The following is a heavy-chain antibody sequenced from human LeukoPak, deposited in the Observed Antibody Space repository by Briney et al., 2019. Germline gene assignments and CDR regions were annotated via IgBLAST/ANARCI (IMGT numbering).Heavy chain of an antibody. V-gene: IGHV4-34*01. D-gene: IGHD4-17*01. CDR1: GGSFSGYY. CDR2: INHSGST. J-gene: IGHJ3*02. Sequence: SETLSLTCAVYGGSFSGYYWSWIRQPPGKGLEWIGEINHSGSTNYNPSLKSRVTISVDRSKNQFSLKLSSVTAADTAVYYCARGDYGDYVDAFDIWGQGTMVTVSS. CDR3: ARGDYGDYVDAFDI.